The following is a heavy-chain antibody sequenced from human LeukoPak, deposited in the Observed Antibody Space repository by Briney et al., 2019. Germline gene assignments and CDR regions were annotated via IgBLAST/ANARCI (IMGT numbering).Heavy chain of an antibody. CDR3: ARGRGVGAEHPPFDP. V-gene: IGHV1-2*02. D-gene: IGHD1-26*01. Sequence: VASVKVSCKASGYTFTGYYMHWVRQAPGQGLEWMGWINPNSGGTNYAQKFQGRVTMTRDTSISTAYMELSRLRSDDTAVYYCARGRGVGAEHPPFDPWGQGTLVTVSS. CDR1: GYTFTGYY. J-gene: IGHJ5*02. CDR2: INPNSGGT.